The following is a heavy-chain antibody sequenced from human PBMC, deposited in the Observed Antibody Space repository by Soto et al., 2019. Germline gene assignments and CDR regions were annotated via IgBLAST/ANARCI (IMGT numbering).Heavy chain of an antibody. J-gene: IGHJ4*02. CDR2: ISCSGSCT. CDR3: AKDEDMITFGGVIVRPLDY. D-gene: IGHD3-16*02. Sequence: GGTRRLSCAASGCTFDEFGMSWVRQVPGKGPEWVSGISCSGSCTYYADSVKGRFTISRDNSKNTLYLQMNSLRAEDTAVYYCAKDEDMITFGGVIVRPLDYWGQGTLVTVSS. V-gene: IGHV3-23*01. CDR1: GCTFDEFG.